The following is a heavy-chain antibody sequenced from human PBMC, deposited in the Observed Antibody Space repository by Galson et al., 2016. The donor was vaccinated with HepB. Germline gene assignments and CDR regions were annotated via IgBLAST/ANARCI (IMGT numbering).Heavy chain of an antibody. D-gene: IGHD6-19*01. Sequence: LRLSCAASGLTVSANYMSWVRQAPGKGLEWIGEIYHNGNTNYNPSLKSRLTISVDKSKNQFSLKLSSVTAADTAVYYCASRFGSGWSSNWFDPWGQGTLVTVSS. V-gene: IGHV4-34*01. CDR3: ASRFGSGWSSNWFDP. J-gene: IGHJ5*02. CDR2: IYHNGNT. CDR1: GLTVSANY.